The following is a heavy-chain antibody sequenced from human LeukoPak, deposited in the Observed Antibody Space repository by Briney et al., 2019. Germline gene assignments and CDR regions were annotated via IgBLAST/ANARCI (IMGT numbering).Heavy chain of an antibody. J-gene: IGHJ4*02. CDR2: INPSGGST. D-gene: IGHD5-24*01. V-gene: IGHV1-46*01. CDR3: GRDHRDGYPTPPDF. Sequence: ASVKVSCKASGYTFTSYHIHWVREAPGQGLEWMGMINPSGGSTSSAQKFQGRVTMTRDTSTSTVYMELSGLTSEDTAVYYCGRDHRDGYPTPPDFWGQGTQVTVSS. CDR1: GYTFTSYH.